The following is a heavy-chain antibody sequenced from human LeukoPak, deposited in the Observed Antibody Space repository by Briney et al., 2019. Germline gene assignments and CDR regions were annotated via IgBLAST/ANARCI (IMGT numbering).Heavy chain of an antibody. J-gene: IGHJ6*02. V-gene: IGHV1-2*02. Sequence: GASVKVSCKASGYTFTGYYMHWVRQAPGQGLEWMGWINPNSGGTNYAQKFQGRVTMTRDTSISTAYMGLSRLRSDDTAVYYCARNPYSGSYHFYYYYGMDVWGQGTTVTVSS. CDR1: GYTFTGYY. CDR3: ARNPYSGSYHFYYYYGMDV. D-gene: IGHD1-26*01. CDR2: INPNSGGT.